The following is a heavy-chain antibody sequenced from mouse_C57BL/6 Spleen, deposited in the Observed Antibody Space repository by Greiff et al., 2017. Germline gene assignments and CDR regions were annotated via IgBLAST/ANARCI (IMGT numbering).Heavy chain of an antibody. V-gene: IGHV5-16*01. CDR3: ARDRGTYWYFDV. D-gene: IGHD3-1*01. CDR2: INYDGSST. CDR1: GFTFSDYY. J-gene: IGHJ1*03. Sequence: EVMLVASEGGLVQPGSSMKLSCTASGFTFSDYYMAWVRQVPEKGLEWVANINYDGSSTYYLDSLKSRFIISRDNAKNILYLQMSSLKSEDTATYYCARDRGTYWYFDVWGTGTTVTVSS.